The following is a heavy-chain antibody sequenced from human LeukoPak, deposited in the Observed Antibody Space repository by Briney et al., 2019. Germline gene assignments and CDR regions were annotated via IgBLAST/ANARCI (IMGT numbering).Heavy chain of an antibody. D-gene: IGHD6-19*01. V-gene: IGHV1-8*03. Sequence: GASVKVSCKASGYTFTSYDINWARQATGQGLEWMGWMNPNSGNTGYAQKFQGRVTITRNTSISTAYMELSSLRSEDTAVYYCARGSRIAVAGTLFLFDYWGQGILVTVSS. CDR1: GYTFTSYD. J-gene: IGHJ4*02. CDR3: ARGSRIAVAGTLFLFDY. CDR2: MNPNSGNT.